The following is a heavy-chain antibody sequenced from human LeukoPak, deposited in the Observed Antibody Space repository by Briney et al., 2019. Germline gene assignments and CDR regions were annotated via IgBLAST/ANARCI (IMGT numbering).Heavy chain of an antibody. CDR2: ISDSSIYI. V-gene: IGHV3-21*01. CDR3: ARDSGSSWYKGLDY. Sequence: GGSLRLSCVGSEFTFSSCSMNWVRQAPGKGLEWVASISDSSIYIYYAESAKGRFTISRDNAKNSLYLQMNSLRAEDTAVYYCARDSGSSWYKGLDYWGEGTLVTVSS. CDR1: EFTFSSCS. J-gene: IGHJ4*02. D-gene: IGHD6-13*01.